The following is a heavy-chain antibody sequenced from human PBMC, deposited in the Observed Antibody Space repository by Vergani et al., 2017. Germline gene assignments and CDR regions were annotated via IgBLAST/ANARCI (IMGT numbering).Heavy chain of an antibody. CDR1: GFTFSTYD. CDR3: TKGSRGYTGYFFDY. D-gene: IGHD5-12*01. Sequence: EVQVVESGGGLVQPGGSLRLSCAASGFTFSTYDMHWVRQATGKGLEWVSAIGTAGDTYYPGSVKGRFTISRENAKNSLYLQMNGLRAGDTAVYYCTKGSRGYTGYFFDYWGQGTLATVSS. J-gene: IGHJ4*02. V-gene: IGHV3-13*01. CDR2: IGTAGDT.